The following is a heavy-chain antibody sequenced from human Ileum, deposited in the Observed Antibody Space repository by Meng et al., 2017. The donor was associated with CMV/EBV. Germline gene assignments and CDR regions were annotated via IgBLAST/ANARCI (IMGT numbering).Heavy chain of an antibody. D-gene: IGHD3-10*01. Sequence: AGSLRLSCAASGFTFSSYAMSWVRQAPGKGLQWVSTIRASGANTYYADSVKGRFTMSRDNSQNTVNLQMNSLRAEDTALYYCAKTYYYGSGTYGAVDVWGQGTTVTVSS. CDR1: GFTFSSYA. J-gene: IGHJ6*02. CDR2: IRASGANT. CDR3: AKTYYYGSGTYGAVDV. V-gene: IGHV3-23*01.